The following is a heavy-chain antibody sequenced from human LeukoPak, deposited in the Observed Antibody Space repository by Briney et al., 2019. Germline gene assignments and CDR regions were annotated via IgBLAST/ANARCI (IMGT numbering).Heavy chain of an antibody. V-gene: IGHV3-21*01. D-gene: IGHD5-18*01. Sequence: GGSLTLSCAASGFGFSSYSMNWVRQAPGKGLEWVSSISSSSYIYYADSVKGRFTISRDNAKNSLYLQMNSLRAEDTAVYYCARVGYSYGYDYFDYWGQGTLVTVSS. CDR2: ISSSSYI. J-gene: IGHJ4*02. CDR1: GFGFSSYS. CDR3: ARVGYSYGYDYFDY.